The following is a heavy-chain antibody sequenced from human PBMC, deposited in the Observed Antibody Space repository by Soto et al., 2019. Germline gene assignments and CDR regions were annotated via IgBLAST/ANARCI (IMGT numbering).Heavy chain of an antibody. CDR2: FDPEDGET. CDR1: GYTLTELS. D-gene: IGHD3-22*01. CDR3: ATGLGYYDSSRAFDI. J-gene: IGHJ3*02. V-gene: IGHV1-24*01. Sequence: ASVKVSCKVSGYTLTELSRHWVRQAPGKGLEWMGGFDPEDGETVYAQKFQGRVTMTEDTSTDTAYMELSSLRSEDTAVYYCATGLGYYDSSRAFDIWGQGTMVTVSS.